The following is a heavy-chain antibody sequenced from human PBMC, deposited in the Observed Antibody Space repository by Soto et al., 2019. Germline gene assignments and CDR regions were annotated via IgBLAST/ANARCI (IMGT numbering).Heavy chain of an antibody. V-gene: IGHV4-39*01. D-gene: IGHD6-6*01. CDR3: ARQGSSFRPPRPNWFDP. CDR1: GDSISRSPYY. CDR2: IYYTGIT. Sequence: NPSETLSLTCTVSGDSISRSPYYWGWIRQPPGKGLDWIGSIYYTGITYYNPSFESRITISADSSKNQFSLRLTSVNAADTAVYYCARQGSSFRPPRPNWFDPWGQGTLVT. J-gene: IGHJ5*02.